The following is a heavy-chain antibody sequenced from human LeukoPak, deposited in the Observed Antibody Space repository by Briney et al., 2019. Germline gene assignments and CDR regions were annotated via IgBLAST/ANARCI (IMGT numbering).Heavy chain of an antibody. CDR2: INSNSGYT. Sequence: ASVKVSCKASGYTFTGHYMHWVRQAPGQGLEWMGWINSNSGYTHYAQKFQGWVTMTRDTSISTAYMELSRLKSDDTAVYYCVRGKTDFPNVFDLWGQGTMVIVSS. V-gene: IGHV1-2*04. J-gene: IGHJ3*01. CDR3: VRGKTDFPNVFDL. D-gene: IGHD3/OR15-3a*01. CDR1: GYTFTGHY.